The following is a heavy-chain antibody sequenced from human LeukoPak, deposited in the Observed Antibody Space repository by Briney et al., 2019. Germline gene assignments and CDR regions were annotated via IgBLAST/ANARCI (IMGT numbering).Heavy chain of an antibody. D-gene: IGHD3-10*01. CDR2: INSADGGT. Sequence: ASVKVSCKASGYTFSGYFMHWVRQAPGQGLEWMGWINSADGGTHYAQKFQDRVTMTRDKSISTVYMELTRLTSDDTAVYYCAREGVTVVRGVKGIDYRGQGILVTVSS. V-gene: IGHV1-2*02. CDR1: GYTFSGYF. CDR3: AREGVTVVRGVKGIDY. J-gene: IGHJ4*02.